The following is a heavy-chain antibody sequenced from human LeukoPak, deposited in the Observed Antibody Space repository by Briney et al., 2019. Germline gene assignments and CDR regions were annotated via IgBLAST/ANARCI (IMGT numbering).Heavy chain of an antibody. CDR3: ARAGRTGGFPFDP. J-gene: IGHJ5*02. V-gene: IGHV4-38-2*02. CDR2: IYYSGST. Sequence: SETLSLTCTVSGYSISSGYYWGWIRQPPGKGLEWIGSIYYSGSTYYNPSLKSRVTISVDTSKNQFSLKLSSVTAADTAVYYCARAGRTGGFPFDPWGQGTLVTVSS. CDR1: GYSISSGYY. D-gene: IGHD3-16*01.